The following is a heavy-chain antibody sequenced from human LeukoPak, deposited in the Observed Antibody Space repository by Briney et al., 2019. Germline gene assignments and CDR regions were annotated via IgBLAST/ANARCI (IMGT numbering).Heavy chain of an antibody. J-gene: IGHJ4*02. D-gene: IGHD3-22*01. CDR1: GGSISGYY. Sequence: PSETLSLTCTVSGGSISGYYWSWIRQPAGKGLDWIGRIYSSGSTNYNPSLKSRVTMSVDTSKNQFSLKLSSVTAADTAVYYCARTYDSSGYYYAFDYWGQGTLVTVSS. V-gene: IGHV4-4*07. CDR2: IYSSGST. CDR3: ARTYDSSGYYYAFDY.